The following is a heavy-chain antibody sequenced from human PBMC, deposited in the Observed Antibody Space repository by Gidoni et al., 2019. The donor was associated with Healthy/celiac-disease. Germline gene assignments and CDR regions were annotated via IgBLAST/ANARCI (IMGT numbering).Heavy chain of an antibody. V-gene: IGHV3-30-3*01. D-gene: IGHD3-22*01. CDR2: ISYDGSNK. CDR3: AREDAYYYDMGGFDY. J-gene: IGHJ4*02. CDR1: GFPFSRYA. Sequence: QVQLVESGGGVVHPGSSLRPSGPAPGFPFSRYAMHWVRQAPGKGLEWVAVISYDGSNKYYADSGKGLFTISRDNSKNTLYLQMNSLRAEDTAVYYCAREDAYYYDMGGFDYWGQGTLVTVSS.